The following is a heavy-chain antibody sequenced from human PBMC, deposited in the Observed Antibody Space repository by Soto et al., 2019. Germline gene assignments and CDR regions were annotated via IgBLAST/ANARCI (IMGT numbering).Heavy chain of an antibody. CDR3: ASSGYSYGPFRHGMDV. J-gene: IGHJ6*02. D-gene: IGHD5-18*01. V-gene: IGHV5-51*01. Sequence: GESLKISCKGSGYSFTSYWIGWVRQMPGKGLEWMGIIYPGDSDTRYSPSFRGQVTISADKSISTAYLQWSSLKASDTAMYYCASSGYSYGPFRHGMDVWGQGTTVTVSS. CDR2: IYPGDSDT. CDR1: GYSFTSYW.